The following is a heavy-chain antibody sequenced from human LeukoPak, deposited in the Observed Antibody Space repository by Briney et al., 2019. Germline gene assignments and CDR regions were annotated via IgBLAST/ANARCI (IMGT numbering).Heavy chain of an antibody. V-gene: IGHV1-46*01. CDR1: GYTFTSYY. Sequence: ASVNVSCKASGYTFTSYYMHWVRQAPGQGLEWMGIINPSGGSTSYAQKFQGRVTMTRDTSTSTVYMELSSLRPEDTAVYYCARANTVTHETDWFDPWGQGTLVTVSS. CDR3: ARANTVTHETDWFDP. CDR2: INPSGGST. J-gene: IGHJ5*02. D-gene: IGHD4-17*01.